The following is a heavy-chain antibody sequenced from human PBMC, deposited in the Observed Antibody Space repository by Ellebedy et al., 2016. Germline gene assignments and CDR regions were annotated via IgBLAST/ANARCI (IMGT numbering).Heavy chain of an antibody. V-gene: IGHV3-64*04. CDR3: AKELGSPQIPEYFQH. D-gene: IGHD1-26*01. CDR2: ISSNGGST. Sequence: GGSLRLSCAASGFTFSSYAMHWVRQAPGKGLEYVSAISSNGGSTYYADSVKGRFTISRDNSKNTLYLQMNSLRAEDTAVYYCAKELGSPQIPEYFQHWGQGTLVTVSS. CDR1: GFTFSSYA. J-gene: IGHJ1*01.